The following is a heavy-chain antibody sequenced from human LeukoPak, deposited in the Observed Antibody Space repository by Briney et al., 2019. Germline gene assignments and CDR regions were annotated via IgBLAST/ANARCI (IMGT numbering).Heavy chain of an antibody. V-gene: IGHV3-23*01. Sequence: PGGSLSLSCAASGFTFSNYAMSWVRQAPGKGLEWVSAISGSGGSTYYADSVKGRFTISRDNSKNTLCLQMNSLRAEDTAVYYCAKYPDIVVVVSATYFDYWGQGTLVTVSS. CDR3: AKYPDIVVVVSATYFDY. CDR2: ISGSGGST. CDR1: GFTFSNYA. D-gene: IGHD2-15*01. J-gene: IGHJ4*02.